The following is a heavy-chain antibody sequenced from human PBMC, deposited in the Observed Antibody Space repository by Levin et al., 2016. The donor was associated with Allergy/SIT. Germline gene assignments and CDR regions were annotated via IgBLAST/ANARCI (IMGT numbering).Heavy chain of an antibody. Sequence: SETLSLTCTVSGGSISSSSYYWGWIRQPPGKGLEWIGSIYYSGSTYYNPSLKSRVTISVDTSKNQFSLKLSSVTAADTAVYYCARQARDGYNYVDFDYWGQGTLVNRLL. V-gene: IGHV4-39*01. CDR3: ARQARDGYNYVDFDY. J-gene: IGHJ4*02. CDR1: GGSISSSSYY. D-gene: IGHD5-24*01. CDR2: IYYSGST.